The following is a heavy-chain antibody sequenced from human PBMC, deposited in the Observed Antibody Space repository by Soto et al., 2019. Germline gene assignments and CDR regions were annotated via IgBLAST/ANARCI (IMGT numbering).Heavy chain of an antibody. V-gene: IGHV3-74*03. CDR1: GFTFSTYW. Sequence: EVQLVESGGGLVQPGGSLRLSCAASGFTFSTYWMHWVRQVPGKGLVWVSRMNSDGSRITYADSVKGRFTISRDNAKNTPYLQMNSLRAEDTAVYYCARDLSTPAAYWGQGTLVTVSS. J-gene: IGHJ4*02. D-gene: IGHD3-9*01. CDR3: ARDLSTPAAY. CDR2: MNSDGSRI.